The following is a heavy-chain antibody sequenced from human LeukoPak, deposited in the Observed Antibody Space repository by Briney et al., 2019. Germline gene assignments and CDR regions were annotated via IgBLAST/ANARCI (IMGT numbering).Heavy chain of an antibody. J-gene: IGHJ4*02. CDR3: ARDYCSGPKCYFIDY. CDR2: ITSSSTV. V-gene: IGHV3-48*04. Sequence: GGSLRLSCAASGFTFSNYSMNWVRQAPGKGLEWVSYITSSSTVYYAGSVKGRFTISRDNAKNSLFLQMNSLRAENTAVYYCARDYCSGPKCYFIDYWGQGALVTVSS. D-gene: IGHD2-15*01. CDR1: GFTFSNYS.